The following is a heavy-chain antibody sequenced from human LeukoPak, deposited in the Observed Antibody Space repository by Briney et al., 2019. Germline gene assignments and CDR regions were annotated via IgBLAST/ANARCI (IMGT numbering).Heavy chain of an antibody. D-gene: IGHD3-16*01. CDR3: ARDFYNWGTYLYAFDI. Sequence: ASVKVSCKASGYSVSTYAMHWVRQAPGQGLEWMGWIKGGNDNTRLSQKFQGRFTITRDTSASTVYMELSSLGSEDTAVYYCARDFYNWGTYLYAFDIWGQGRMVTVSS. CDR1: GYSVSTYA. CDR2: IKGGNDNT. V-gene: IGHV1-3*01. J-gene: IGHJ3*02.